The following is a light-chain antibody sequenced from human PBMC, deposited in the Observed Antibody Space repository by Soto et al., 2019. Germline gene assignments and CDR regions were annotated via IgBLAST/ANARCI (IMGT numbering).Light chain of an antibody. J-gene: IGKJ1*01. V-gene: IGKV3-20*01. CDR3: HPYSRSTGT. CDR1: QSIRSSS. CDR2: DAS. Sequence: EIVLTQSPGTLSLSPGEGATLSCRASQSIRSSSLAWYQQKADQAPRVLIYDASTRATGVPDRFSGSGSGTDFTLTIITLEPKDFAIYDCHPYSRSTGTFGQGTNVEFK.